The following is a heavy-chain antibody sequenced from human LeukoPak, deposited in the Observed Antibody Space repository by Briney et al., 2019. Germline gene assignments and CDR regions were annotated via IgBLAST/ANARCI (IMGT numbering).Heavy chain of an antibody. CDR1: GFTLSDYY. Sequence: PGGSLRLSCAASGFTLSDYYMSWIRQAPGKGLEWVSYITSSGSTIYYADSVKGRFTISRDNAKNSLYLKMNSLRAEDTAVYYCARWLRGIAEEDGMDVWGQGTTVTVSS. CDR2: ITSSGSTI. CDR3: ARWLRGIAEEDGMDV. V-gene: IGHV3-11*01. D-gene: IGHD6-13*01. J-gene: IGHJ6*02.